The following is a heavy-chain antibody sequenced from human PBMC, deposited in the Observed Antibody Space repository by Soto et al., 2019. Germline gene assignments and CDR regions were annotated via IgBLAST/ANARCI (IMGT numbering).Heavy chain of an antibody. D-gene: IGHD2-2*01. CDR1: GGSITSSGYY. V-gene: IGHV4-31*03. CDR3: ARGGGSTKVDY. Sequence: QVQLQESGPGLVKPSQTLSLTCTVSGGSITSSGYYWSWIRQHPGEGLEWIGFTSNSGSNSYKPSLKSRVTISVDTSSNRCSLNLKSVTAAETAVYYCARGGGSTKVDYWGQGTLVTVSP. CDR2: TSNSGSN. J-gene: IGHJ4*02.